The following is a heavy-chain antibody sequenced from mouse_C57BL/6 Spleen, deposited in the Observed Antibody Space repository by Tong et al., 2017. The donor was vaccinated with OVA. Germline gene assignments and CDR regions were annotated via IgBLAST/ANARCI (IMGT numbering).Heavy chain of an antibody. CDR2: IYPGDGDT. CDR1: GYAFSSYW. CDR3: ARYGNRRYGSSHWYFDV. J-gene: IGHJ1*03. Sequence: VQLQESGAELVKPGASVKISCKASGYAFSSYWMNWVKQRPGKGLEWIGQIYPGDGDTNYNGKFKGKATLTADKSSSTAYMQLSSLTSEDSAVYFCARYGNRRYGSSHWYFDVWGTGTTVTVSS. V-gene: IGHV1-80*01. D-gene: IGHD1-1*01.